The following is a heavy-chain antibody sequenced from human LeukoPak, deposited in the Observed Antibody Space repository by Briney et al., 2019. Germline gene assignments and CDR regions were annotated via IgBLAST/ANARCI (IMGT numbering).Heavy chain of an antibody. CDR2: IRYDGSNE. V-gene: IGHV3-30*02. D-gene: IGHD6-13*01. J-gene: IGHJ4*02. CDR1: GFTFSSYG. CDR3: AKDSSNWAFDY. Sequence: PGGSLRLSCAVSGFTFSSYGMHWVRQAPGKGLEWVAFIRYDGSNEYYADSVKGQFTISRDNSKNTLYLQMNSPRAEDTAVYYCAKDSSNWAFDYWGQGTLVTVSS.